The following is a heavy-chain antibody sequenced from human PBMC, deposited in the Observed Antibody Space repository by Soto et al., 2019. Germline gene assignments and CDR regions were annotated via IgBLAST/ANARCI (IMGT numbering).Heavy chain of an antibody. J-gene: IGHJ4*02. D-gene: IGHD1-26*01. CDR2: ISYDGSNK. CDR3: AKDRGATFQGGWYLFDY. CDR1: GFTFSSYG. Sequence: QVQLVESGGGVVQPGRSLRLSCAASGFTFSSYGMHWVRQAPGKGLEWVAVISYDGSNKYYADSVKGRFTISRDNSKNTLYLQMNSLRAEDTAVYYCAKDRGATFQGGWYLFDYWGQGTLVTVSS. V-gene: IGHV3-30*18.